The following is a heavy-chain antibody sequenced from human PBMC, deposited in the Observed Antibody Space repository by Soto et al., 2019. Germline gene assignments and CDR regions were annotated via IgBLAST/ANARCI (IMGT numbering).Heavy chain of an antibody. CDR2: ISYDGSNK. J-gene: IGHJ6*02. D-gene: IGHD5-18*01. CDR3: ARDLKDTTAMAPFYYYYYGMDV. CDR1: GFTFSSYA. V-gene: IGHV3-30-3*01. Sequence: GGSLRLSCAASGFTFSSYAMHWVRQAPGKGLEWVAVISYDGSNKYYADSVKGRFTISRDNSKNTLYLQMNSLRAEDTAVYYCARDLKDTTAMAPFYYYYYGMDVWGQGTTVTVSS.